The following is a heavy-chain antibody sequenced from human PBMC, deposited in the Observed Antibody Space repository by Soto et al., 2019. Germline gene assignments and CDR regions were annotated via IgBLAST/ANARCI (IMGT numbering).Heavy chain of an antibody. CDR3: ARVVISGSYLDY. CDR1: GFTFSSND. D-gene: IGHD1-26*01. Sequence: PGGSLRLSCAAAGFTFSSNDMNWVRQAPGKGLEWVSYISSSSSPIYYADSVRGRFTISRDNAKNSLYLQMNSLRAEDTAVYYCARVVISGSYLDYWGQGAVVTVSS. CDR2: ISSSSSPI. J-gene: IGHJ4*02. V-gene: IGHV3-48*01.